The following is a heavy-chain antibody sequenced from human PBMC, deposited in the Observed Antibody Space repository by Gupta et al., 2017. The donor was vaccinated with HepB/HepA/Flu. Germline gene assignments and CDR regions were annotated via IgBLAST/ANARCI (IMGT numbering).Heavy chain of an antibody. CDR3: ARGSGSTNRALDI. CDR1: GFTFSSHW. V-gene: IGHV3-7*01. J-gene: IGHJ3*02. D-gene: IGHD2/OR15-2a*01. Sequence: EVQLVESGGGLVQPGGSLRLSCAGSGFTFSSHWMNWVRQAPGKGLEWVANIRQDGSEKKYGDSVKGRFTISRDNAKESVYLQMNSLRADDTAMYYCARGSGSTNRALDIWGQGTMVTVSS. CDR2: IRQDGSEK.